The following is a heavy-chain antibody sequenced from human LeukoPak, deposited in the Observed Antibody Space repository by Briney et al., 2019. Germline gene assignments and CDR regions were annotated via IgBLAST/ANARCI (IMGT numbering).Heavy chain of an antibody. J-gene: IGHJ4*02. Sequence: PGGSLRLSCAASGFTFSSYSMNWVRQAPGKGLEWVSSISSSSYIYYADSVKGRFTISRDNAKNSLYLQMNSLRAEDTAVYHCARDDCGGDCYSTLDYWGQGTLVTVSS. CDR2: ISSSSYI. D-gene: IGHD2-21*02. V-gene: IGHV3-21*01. CDR3: ARDDCGGDCYSTLDY. CDR1: GFTFSSYS.